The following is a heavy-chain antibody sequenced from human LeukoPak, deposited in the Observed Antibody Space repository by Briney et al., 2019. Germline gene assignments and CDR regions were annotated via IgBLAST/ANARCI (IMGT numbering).Heavy chain of an antibody. CDR3: ARDSQYYYDSSGVIDI. J-gene: IGHJ3*02. CDR1: GYTFTGYY. CDR2: INPNSGGT. V-gene: IGHV1-2*02. D-gene: IGHD3-22*01. Sequence: ASVKVSCKASGYTFTGYYMHWVRQAPGQGLEWMGWINPNSGGTNYAQKFQGRVTMTRDTSISTAYMELSRLRSDDTAVYYCARDSQYYYDSSGVIDIWGHGTMVTVSS.